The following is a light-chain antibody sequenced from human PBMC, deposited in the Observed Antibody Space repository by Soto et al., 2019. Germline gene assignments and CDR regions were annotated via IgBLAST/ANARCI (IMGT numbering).Light chain of an antibody. Sequence: EIVMTQSPATLSVSPGERATLSCRASRSVSSNLAWYQQKPGQAPRLLMYGASTRAPGIPARFSGSGSGTEFSLTISSLQSEDFAVYYCQQYKNWPPYTFGQGAKLEI. CDR3: QQYKNWPPYT. J-gene: IGKJ2*01. V-gene: IGKV3-15*01. CDR1: RSVSSN. CDR2: GAS.